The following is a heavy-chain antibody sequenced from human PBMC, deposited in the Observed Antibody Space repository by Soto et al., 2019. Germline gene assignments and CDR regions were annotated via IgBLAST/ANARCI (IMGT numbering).Heavy chain of an antibody. D-gene: IGHD3-3*01. V-gene: IGHV4-59*11. J-gene: IGHJ4*02. CDR1: GGSINSHY. CDR3: VRTRSGGD. Sequence: QVHLQESGPGLVKPSETLSLTCVVSGGSINSHYWSWIRQPPGEGLEWIGYIHYTGSTKYNPPLNILDNISLATSKSLFSPRLRSVTPADTAGYYCVRTRSGGDWAQGTLVTISS. CDR2: IHYTGST.